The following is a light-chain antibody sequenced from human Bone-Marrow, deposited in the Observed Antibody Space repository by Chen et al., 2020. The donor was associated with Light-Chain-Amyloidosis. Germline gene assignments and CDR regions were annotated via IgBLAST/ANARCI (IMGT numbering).Light chain of an antibody. V-gene: IGLV3-21*02. CDR3: QGGDRSSDRPV. J-gene: IGLJ3*02. CDR2: DDS. Sequence: SYVLTQPSSVSVAPGQTATISCGGNNIGSTSVHWYQQTPGQAPLLVVYDDSDRPSGIPERLSGSNSGNTATLTISRVEAGDEADYYCQGGDRSSDRPVFGGGTKLTVL. CDR1: NIGSTS.